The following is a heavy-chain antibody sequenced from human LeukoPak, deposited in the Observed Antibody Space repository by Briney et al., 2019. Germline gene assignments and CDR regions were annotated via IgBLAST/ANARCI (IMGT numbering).Heavy chain of an antibody. Sequence: GGSLRLSCAASGFTLSNYGIHWVRQAPGQGLEWVAVISYDGTRPYYTDSVKGHFTISRDNSKNTVYLQMSTLRADDTAVYYCAKGAVTTLKNWYLDLWGRGTLVTVSS. CDR2: ISYDGTRP. V-gene: IGHV3-30*18. J-gene: IGHJ2*01. CDR1: GFTLSNYG. D-gene: IGHD4-17*01. CDR3: AKGAVTTLKNWYLDL.